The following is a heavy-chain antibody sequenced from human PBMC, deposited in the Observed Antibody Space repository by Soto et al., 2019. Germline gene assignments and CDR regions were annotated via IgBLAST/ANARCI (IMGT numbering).Heavy chain of an antibody. V-gene: IGHV4-30-4*01. CDR3: ASTSFGYSYGYRY. J-gene: IGHJ4*02. D-gene: IGHD5-18*01. CDR1: GGSISSGDYY. Sequence: QVQLQESGPGLVKPSQTLSLTCTVSGGSISSGDYYWSWIRQPPGKGLEWIGYIYYSGSNYYNPSIXXRXTISVDTSKNQFSLKLSSVTAADTAVYYCASTSFGYSYGYRYWGQGTLVTVSS. CDR2: IYYSGSN.